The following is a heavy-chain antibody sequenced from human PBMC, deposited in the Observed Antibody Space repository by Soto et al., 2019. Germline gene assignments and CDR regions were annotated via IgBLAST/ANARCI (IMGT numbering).Heavy chain of an antibody. CDR1: GGSISSYY. CDR2: IYYSGST. D-gene: IGHD3-16*01. J-gene: IGHJ4*02. Sequence: SETLSLTCTVSGGSISSYYWSWIRQPPGKGLEWIGYIYYSGSTNYSPSLKSRVTISVDTSKNQFSLKLSSVTAADTAVYYCARVWGYAFDYWGQGTLVTVAS. CDR3: ARVWGYAFDY. V-gene: IGHV4-59*01.